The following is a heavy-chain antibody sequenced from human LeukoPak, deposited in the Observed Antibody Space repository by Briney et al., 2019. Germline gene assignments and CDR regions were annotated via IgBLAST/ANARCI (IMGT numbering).Heavy chain of an antibody. CDR2: INHSGST. D-gene: IGHD1-1*01. Sequence: SETLSLTCAVYGGSFSGYYWSWIRQPPGKGLEWIGEINHSGSTNYNPSLKSRVTISVDTSKNQFSLKLSRLRPDDTAVYYCARDKQLDWAHYYYYYMDVWGKGTTVTVFS. J-gene: IGHJ6*03. CDR1: GGSFSGYY. V-gene: IGHV4-34*01. CDR3: ARDKQLDWAHYYYYYMDV.